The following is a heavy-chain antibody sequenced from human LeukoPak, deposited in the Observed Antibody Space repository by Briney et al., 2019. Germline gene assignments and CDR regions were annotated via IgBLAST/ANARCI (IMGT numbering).Heavy chain of an antibody. D-gene: IGHD5-24*01. V-gene: IGHV1-69*05. Sequence: SLKVSFKDSGGTFSSYAISRVSQAPGQGLEWMGRIIPIFGTANYAQKFQGRVTINTDEYTSTANLELSSLRSEDTAGYYCAIVVEMATFYFDYWGQGTLVTVSS. CDR3: AIVVEMATFYFDY. CDR1: GGTFSSYA. J-gene: IGHJ4*02. CDR2: IIPIFGTA.